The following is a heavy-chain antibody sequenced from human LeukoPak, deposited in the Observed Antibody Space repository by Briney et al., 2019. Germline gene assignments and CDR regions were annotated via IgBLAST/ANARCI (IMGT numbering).Heavy chain of an antibody. CDR2: ISSSSSYI. CDR1: GFTFSSYS. V-gene: IGHV3-21*01. CDR3: ARDYIAVAGTVDY. D-gene: IGHD6-19*01. J-gene: IGHJ4*02. Sequence: GGSLRLSCAASGFTFSSYSMTWVRQAPGKGLEWVSSISSSSSYIYYADSVKGRFTISRDNAKNSLYLQMNSLRAEDTAVYYCARDYIAVAGTVDYWGQGTLVTVSS.